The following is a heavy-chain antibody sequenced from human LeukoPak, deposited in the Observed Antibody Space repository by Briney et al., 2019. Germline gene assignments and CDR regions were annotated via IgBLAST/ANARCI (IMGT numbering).Heavy chain of an antibody. V-gene: IGHV1-69*13. CDR2: IIPIFHTA. CDR1: GGTFSSYP. CDR3: ARGLKMATTLFTNYDY. D-gene: IGHD5-24*01. J-gene: IGHJ4*02. Sequence: ASVKVSCKASGGTFSSYPISWVRQAPGQGLEWMGGIIPIFHTANHAQKFQGRVTITADESTSTAYMELSNLRSEDTAVYYCARGLKMATTLFTNYDYWGQGTVVTVSS.